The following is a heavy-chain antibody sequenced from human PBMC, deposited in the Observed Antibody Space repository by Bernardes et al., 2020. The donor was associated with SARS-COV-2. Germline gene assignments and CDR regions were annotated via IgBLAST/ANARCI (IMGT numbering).Heavy chain of an antibody. J-gene: IGHJ3*01. CDR2: IDPSDSYI. CDR3: ARLGGSGSYDGFDL. CDR1: GYSFTNYW. V-gene: IGHV5-10-1*01. Sequence: GESLTISCKGSGYSFTNYWISWVRQMPGTGLEWMGKIDPSDSYINDSPSFQGHVSMSVDTSISTAYLQWSSLKASDTAMYYCARLGGSGSYDGFDLWGQGTLVTVSS. D-gene: IGHD3-10*01.